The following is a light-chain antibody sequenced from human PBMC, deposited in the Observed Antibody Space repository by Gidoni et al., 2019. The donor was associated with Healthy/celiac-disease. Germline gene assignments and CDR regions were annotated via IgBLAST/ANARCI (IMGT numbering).Light chain of an antibody. CDR3: SSYTSSSTLV. J-gene: IGLJ2*01. V-gene: IGLV2-14*01. Sequence: QSARTQPASVSGSPGQSITISCTGTSSDVGGHNYVSWYQQHPGKAPKLMIYDVSNRPPGVSNRFSGSKSGNTASLTISGLQAEDEADYYCSSYTSSSTLVFGGGTKLTVL. CDR2: DVS. CDR1: SSDVGGHNY.